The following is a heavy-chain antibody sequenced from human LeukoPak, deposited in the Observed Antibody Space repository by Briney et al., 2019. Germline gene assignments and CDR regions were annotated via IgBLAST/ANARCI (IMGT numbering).Heavy chain of an antibody. J-gene: IGHJ3*02. Sequence: GGSLRLSCTASGFTFSNYALSWVRQAPGKGLEWISAISGSAVTTYYAHSVRGRLTISRDNSKNTLSLQMNSLRAEDTAVYNCAKIVDMWGQGTMVTVSS. V-gene: IGHV3-23*01. CDR2: ISGSAVTT. CDR3: AKIVDM. CDR1: GFTFSNYA. D-gene: IGHD1-26*01.